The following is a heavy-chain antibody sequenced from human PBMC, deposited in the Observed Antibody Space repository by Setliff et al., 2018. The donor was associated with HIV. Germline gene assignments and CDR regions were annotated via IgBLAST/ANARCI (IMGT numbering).Heavy chain of an antibody. D-gene: IGHD3-10*01. CDR2: IIPIFGTA. CDR1: GGTFSSYA. V-gene: IGHV1-69*05. Sequence: SVKVSCKASGGTFSSYAITWVRQAPGQGLEWMGGIIPIFGTAKYAQKFQGRVTMTRNTSISTAYMELSSLRSEDTAVYYCARGGYYYGSGKGNWFDPWGQGTLVTVS. CDR3: ARGGYYYGSGKGNWFDP. J-gene: IGHJ5*02.